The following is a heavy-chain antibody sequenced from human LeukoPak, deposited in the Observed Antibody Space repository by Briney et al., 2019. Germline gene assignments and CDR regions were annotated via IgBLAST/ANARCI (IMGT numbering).Heavy chain of an antibody. J-gene: IGHJ4*02. CDR1: GFVFTTYA. CDR2: ISYDGSNK. D-gene: IGHD2-8*01. Sequence: PGGSLRLSCQASGFVFTTYAMHWVRQAPGKGLEWVAVISYDGSNKYYADSVKGRFTISRDNSKNTLYLQMNSLRAEDTAVYYCASPKANPHNDQSLDYWGQGTLVTVSS. V-gene: IGHV3-30-3*01. CDR3: ASPKANPHNDQSLDY.